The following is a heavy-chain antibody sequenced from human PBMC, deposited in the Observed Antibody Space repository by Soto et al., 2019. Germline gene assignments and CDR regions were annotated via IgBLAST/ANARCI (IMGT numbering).Heavy chain of an antibody. Sequence: ETLSLTCTVSGGSISSYYWSWIRRPPGMGLEWIASISYSGTTNYNSSLKSRVTISIDTSKNQFSLKFNSVTAADTAVYYCAREGYNFGPFDYWGQGALVTVSS. V-gene: IGHV4-59*01. CDR2: ISYSGTT. J-gene: IGHJ4*02. CDR1: GGSISSYY. D-gene: IGHD5-18*01. CDR3: AREGYNFGPFDY.